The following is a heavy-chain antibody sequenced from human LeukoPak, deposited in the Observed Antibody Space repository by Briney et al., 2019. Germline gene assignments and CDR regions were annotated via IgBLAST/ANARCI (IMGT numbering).Heavy chain of an antibody. Sequence: ASVKVSCKASGYTFTSYGISWVRQAPGQGLEWMGSISPHNGNTNYAERLQGRVIITTDTSTRTPYMEMSSLRSDDTAVFYCARDQYDYVWRSYRPYFDYWGQGTLVTVSS. V-gene: IGHV1-18*04. CDR2: ISPHNGNT. D-gene: IGHD3-16*02. CDR3: ARDQYDYVWRSYRPYFDY. J-gene: IGHJ4*02. CDR1: GYTFTSYG.